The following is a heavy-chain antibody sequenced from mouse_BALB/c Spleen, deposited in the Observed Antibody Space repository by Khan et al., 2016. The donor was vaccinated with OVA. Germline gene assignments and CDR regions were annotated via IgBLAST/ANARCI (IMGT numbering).Heavy chain of an antibody. CDR3: ARDYGSLYWYFDV. D-gene: IGHD1-1*01. Sequence: EVKLEESGPGLVKPSQTVSLTCTVTGISITTGNYRWSWIRQFPGNKLEWIGNIYYSGTITYNPSLTSRTTITRDTSKSQFFLEMNSLTAEDTATYFWARDYGSLYWYFDVWGAGTTVTVSS. J-gene: IGHJ1*01. CDR2: IYYSGTI. V-gene: IGHV3-5*02. CDR1: GISITTGNYR.